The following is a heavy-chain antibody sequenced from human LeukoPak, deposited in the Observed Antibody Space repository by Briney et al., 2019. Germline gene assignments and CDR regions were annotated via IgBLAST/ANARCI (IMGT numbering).Heavy chain of an antibody. J-gene: IGHJ4*02. D-gene: IGHD3-22*01. V-gene: IGHV4-34*01. Sequence: SETLSLTCAVYGGSFSSYYWSWIRQPPGKGLEWIGEINHSGSTNYNPSLKSRVTISVDTSKNQFSLKLSSVTAADTAVYYCARAHSMIVVVTKYYFDYWGQGTLVTVSS. CDR2: INHSGST. CDR3: ARAHSMIVVVTKYYFDY. CDR1: GGSFSSYY.